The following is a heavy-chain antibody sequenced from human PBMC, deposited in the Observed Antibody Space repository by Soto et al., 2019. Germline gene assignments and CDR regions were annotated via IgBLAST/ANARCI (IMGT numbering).Heavy chain of an antibody. Sequence: ASVKVSCKASGYTFTGYYMHWVRQAPGQGLEWMGWINPNSGGTNYAQKFQGRVTMTRDTSISTAYMELSRLRPDDTAVYYCARLPRYNWNYMDWFDPWGQGTLVTVSS. V-gene: IGHV1-2*02. D-gene: IGHD1-7*01. CDR3: ARLPRYNWNYMDWFDP. J-gene: IGHJ5*02. CDR2: INPNSGGT. CDR1: GYTFTGYY.